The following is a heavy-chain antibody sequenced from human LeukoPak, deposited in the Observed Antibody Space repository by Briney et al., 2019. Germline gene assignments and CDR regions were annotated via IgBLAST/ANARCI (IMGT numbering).Heavy chain of an antibody. CDR1: GGSTNGYY. J-gene: IGHJ5*02. V-gene: IGHV4-59*01. CDR3: ARDRWFDT. CDR2: IYYTGST. Sequence: PSETLSLTCTASGGSTNGYYWNWIRQPTGKGLEWIGYIYYTGSTNYSPSLKSRVTISLDTSKNQFSPKLSSVTAADTAVYYCARDRWFDTWGQGTLVTVSS.